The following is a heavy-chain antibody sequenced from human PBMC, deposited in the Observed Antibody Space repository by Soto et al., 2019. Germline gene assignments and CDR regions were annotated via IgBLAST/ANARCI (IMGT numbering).Heavy chain of an antibody. J-gene: IGHJ5*02. CDR2: IYPSGST. Sequence: QVQLQESGPGLVKPSGTLSLTCAVSGGSISSSNWWSWVRQPPGKGLEWIGEIYPSGSTNYNPSLKSRVTISVDKSKNQFSLKLSSVTAADTAVYYCPRGTLSSIAARGFDPWGQGTLVTVSS. CDR3: PRGTLSSIAARGFDP. CDR1: GGSISSSNW. D-gene: IGHD6-6*01. V-gene: IGHV4-4*02.